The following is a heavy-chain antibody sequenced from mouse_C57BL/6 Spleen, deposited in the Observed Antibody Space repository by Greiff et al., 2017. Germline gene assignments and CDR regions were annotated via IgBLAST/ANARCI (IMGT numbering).Heavy chain of an antibody. CDR2: INPNNGGT. V-gene: IGHV1-26*01. CDR3: ARKPYDYDGSWFAY. D-gene: IGHD2-4*01. J-gene: IGHJ3*01. Sequence: EVQLQQSGPELVKPGASVKISCKASGYTFTDYYMHWVKQSPGKSLEWIGDINPNNGGTSYNQKFKGKATLTVDKSSSTAYMELRSLTSEDSAVYYCARKPYDYDGSWFAYWGQGTLVTVSA. CDR1: GYTFTDYY.